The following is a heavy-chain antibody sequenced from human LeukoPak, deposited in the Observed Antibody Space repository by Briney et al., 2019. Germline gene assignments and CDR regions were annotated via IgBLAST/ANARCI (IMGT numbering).Heavy chain of an antibody. J-gene: IGHJ4*02. CDR3: VKDNPLDY. Sequence: GGSLRLSHGASVFTFSNYGMLWVRQAPGKGLDWVSFIRYDGNNKLYADSVKGRFTISRDNSKNTLYLHINSLRAEDTAVYYCVKDNPLDYWGQGTLVIVSS. V-gene: IGHV3-30*02. CDR1: VFTFSNYG. CDR2: IRYDGNNK. D-gene: IGHD1-14*01.